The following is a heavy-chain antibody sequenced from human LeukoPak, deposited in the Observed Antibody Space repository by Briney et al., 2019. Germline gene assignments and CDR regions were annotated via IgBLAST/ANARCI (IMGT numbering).Heavy chain of an antibody. D-gene: IGHD1-26*01. V-gene: IGHV1-2*02. Sequence: ASVKVSCKASGYTFTGYYMHWVRQAPGQGLEWMGWINPNSGGTNYAQKFQGRVTMTEDTSTDTAYMELSSLRSEDTAVYYCAASLKFPFIVGTTFYFDYWGQGTLVTVSS. CDR3: AASLKFPFIVGTTFYFDY. J-gene: IGHJ4*02. CDR2: INPNSGGT. CDR1: GYTFTGYY.